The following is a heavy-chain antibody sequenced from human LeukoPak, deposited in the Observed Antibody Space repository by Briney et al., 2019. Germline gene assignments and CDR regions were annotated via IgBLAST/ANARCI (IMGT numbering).Heavy chain of an antibody. Sequence: GGSLRLSCTASGFTFSSYTMSWVRQAPGEGLEWLSAINGRGITYYTGSVKGRFTISRDNSKNTLYLQMNSLRAEDTAVYYCARVAGYGGNPFDYWGQGTLVTVSS. CDR1: GFTFSSYT. D-gene: IGHD4-23*01. V-gene: IGHV3-23*01. CDR2: INGRGIT. CDR3: ARVAGYGGNPFDY. J-gene: IGHJ4*02.